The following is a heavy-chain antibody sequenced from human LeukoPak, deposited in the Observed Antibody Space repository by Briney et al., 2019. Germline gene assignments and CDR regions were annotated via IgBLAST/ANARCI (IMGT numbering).Heavy chain of an antibody. V-gene: IGHV3-23*01. Sequence: GGPLRLSCTASGFMFNNFGLSWVRQPPGKGLEWVSAIGVGDDTYYADTVRGRVTISRDNSKNTLFLQMNSLSAADTAIYLCAKGFYGSGSSYFDAWGQGTLVFVSS. D-gene: IGHD3-10*01. CDR2: IGVGDDT. J-gene: IGHJ4*02. CDR3: AKGFYGSGSSYFDA. CDR1: GFMFNNFG.